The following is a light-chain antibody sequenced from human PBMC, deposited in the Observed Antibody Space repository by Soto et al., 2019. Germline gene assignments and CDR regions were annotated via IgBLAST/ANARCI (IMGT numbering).Light chain of an antibody. Sequence: DIQMTQSPSTLSASVGDRVTITCRASQSISTYLAWYQQKPGKAPKLLIYKASSLESGVPSRVSGSGSGTEFTLTIDSLQPDDFATYYCQEYKSYSWTFGQGTKVDI. CDR2: KAS. CDR1: QSISTY. J-gene: IGKJ1*01. CDR3: QEYKSYSWT. V-gene: IGKV1-5*03.